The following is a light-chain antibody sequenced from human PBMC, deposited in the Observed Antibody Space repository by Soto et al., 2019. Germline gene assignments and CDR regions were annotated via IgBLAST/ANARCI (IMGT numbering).Light chain of an antibody. J-gene: IGLJ1*01. CDR2: EVS. V-gene: IGLV2-23*02. CDR3: CSYASTSTPYV. Sequence: QSVLTQPASVSGSPGQSITISCTGTSSDVGSYNPVSWYQHHPGKAPKLMIYEVSKRPSGVSNRFSGSKSGNTASLTISGLQAEDEADYYCCSYASTSTPYVFGTGTKVTVL. CDR1: SSDVGSYNP.